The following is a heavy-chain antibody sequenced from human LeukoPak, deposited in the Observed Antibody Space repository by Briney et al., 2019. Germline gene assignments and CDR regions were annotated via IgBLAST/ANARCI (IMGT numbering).Heavy chain of an antibody. J-gene: IGHJ4*02. CDR1: GFTFSSYA. D-gene: IGHD6-13*01. V-gene: IGHV3-23*01. Sequence: PGGSLRLSCAASGFTFSSYAMSWVRQAPGKGLEWVSVISGRGDSTHYADSVKGRFTLSRDNSKNTLYLQMNSLRPEDTAMYYCAKAHSSSWYYFGDWGQGALVVVSS. CDR2: ISGRGDST. CDR3: AKAHSSSWYYFGD.